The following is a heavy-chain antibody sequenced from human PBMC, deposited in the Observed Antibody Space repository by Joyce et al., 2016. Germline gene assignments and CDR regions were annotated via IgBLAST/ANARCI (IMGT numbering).Heavy chain of an antibody. V-gene: IGHV3-30*03. CDR2: ISYDGSNK. CDR1: GFTVINYG. J-gene: IGHJ4*02. Sequence: QVQLVESGGGVVQPGRSLRLSWASSGFTVINYGMHWVRQAPGKGLEWVAVISYDGSNKYYVDSVKGRFTISRDNSKNTLYLQMNSLRPEDTAVYYCARALGWDSNSCHDYWGQGTLVTVSS. D-gene: IGHD6-13*01. CDR3: ARALGWDSNSCHDY.